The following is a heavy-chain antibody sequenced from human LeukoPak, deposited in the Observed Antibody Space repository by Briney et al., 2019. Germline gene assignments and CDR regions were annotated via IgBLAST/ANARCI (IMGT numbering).Heavy chain of an antibody. CDR1: KFTFSHYG. CDR3: ASELLVCDFWSGCDTTRAMDV. CDR2: ISSDGSIK. D-gene: IGHD3-3*01. Sequence: GGSLRLSCTASKFTFSHYGMQWVRQAPGKGLEWVAVISSDGSIKVYADSVKGRFTLSRDNSKTTLWLQMNSLRAEDTAVYYCASELLVCDFWSGCDTTRAMDVEGQGPRSPSPQ. V-gene: IGHV3-30*03. J-gene: IGHJ6*01.